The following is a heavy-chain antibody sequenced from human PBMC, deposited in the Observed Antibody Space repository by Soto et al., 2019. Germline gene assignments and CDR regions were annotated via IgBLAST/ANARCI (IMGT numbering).Heavy chain of an antibody. CDR2: MNPNSGNI. J-gene: IGHJ4*02. CDR1: GYTFTSYD. CDR3: ATLYCSGGRCYSDF. Sequence: QVQLVQSGAEVKKPEASVKVSCKASGYTFTSYDINWVRQATGQGLEWMGWMNPNSGNIGYAQKFRGRVTMSRNTSISTAYMALSSLRSEDTAVYYCATLYCSGGRCYSDFWGQGTLVTVSP. V-gene: IGHV1-8*01. D-gene: IGHD2-15*01.